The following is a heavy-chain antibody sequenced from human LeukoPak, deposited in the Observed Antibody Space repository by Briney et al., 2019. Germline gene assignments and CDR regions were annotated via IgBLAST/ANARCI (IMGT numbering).Heavy chain of an antibody. CDR1: GDSISSGSYY. V-gene: IGHV4-61*09. CDR2: IYADGST. Sequence: PSETLSLTCSVSGDSISSGSYYWSWIRQPAGKGLEWVGHIYADGSTDYNPSLKSRVTISVDTSKNPFSLRLSSVTAADTAVYYCARDKWGLLDTAIYYYYTDVWGKGTTVTVSS. CDR3: ARDKWGLLDTAIYYYYTDV. D-gene: IGHD5-18*01. J-gene: IGHJ6*03.